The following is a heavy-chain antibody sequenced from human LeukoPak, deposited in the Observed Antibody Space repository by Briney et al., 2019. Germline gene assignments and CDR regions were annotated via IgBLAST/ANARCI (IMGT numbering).Heavy chain of an antibody. CDR2: IGYTGDT. J-gene: IGHJ4*02. D-gene: IGHD1-1*01. Sequence: SETLSLTCDVYDGSFSDYYWSWVRQHPEKGLDWIGYIGYTGDTYYNPSLRSRATISMDTSKTQFSLRLSSVTAADTAVYYCARVEAATTNPRFDFWGQGTPVTVSS. V-gene: IGHV4-31*11. CDR3: ARVEAATTNPRFDF. CDR1: DGSFSDYY.